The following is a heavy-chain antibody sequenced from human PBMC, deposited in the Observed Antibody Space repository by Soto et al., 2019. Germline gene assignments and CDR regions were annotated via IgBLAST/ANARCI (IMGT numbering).Heavy chain of an antibody. CDR1: GFSFSNYG. J-gene: IGHJ3*01. V-gene: IGHV3-30*18. CDR3: VKAQERSAQYFAVVITAFDF. D-gene: IGHD3-22*01. CDR2: ISHDGNSH. Sequence: PGGSLRLSCEGSGFSFSNYGIHWVRQAPGKGLEWVAVISHDGNSHHLADSVRGRFTISRDNSKNTVFLHMTSLRREDSAVYHCVKAQERSAQYFAVVITAFDFWGQGTMVT.